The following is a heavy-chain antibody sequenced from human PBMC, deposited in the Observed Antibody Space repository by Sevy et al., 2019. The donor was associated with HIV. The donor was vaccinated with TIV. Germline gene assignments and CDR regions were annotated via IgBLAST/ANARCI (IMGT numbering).Heavy chain of an antibody. V-gene: IGHV1-18*01. CDR3: ARDDCSSLSCHGSLLY. CDR1: GYTFTSYG. D-gene: IGHD2-2*01. Sequence: ASVKVSCKASGYTFTSYGISWVRQAPGQGLEWLGWISTLNVNTNNAQMFQGRVTITTDTSTGTASMELRSLRSDDTAVYYCARDDCSSLSCHGSLLYWGQGTLVTVSS. J-gene: IGHJ4*02. CDR2: ISTLNVNT.